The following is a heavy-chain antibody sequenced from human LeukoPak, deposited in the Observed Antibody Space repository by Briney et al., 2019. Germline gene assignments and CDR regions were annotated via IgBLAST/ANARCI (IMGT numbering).Heavy chain of an antibody. Sequence: ESGPTLVKPTQTLTLTCTFSGFSLCTSGVGGGWIRQPPGNALGSLALIYWNDDKRYSPSLKSRLTISKDTSKNQVVLTMTNMDPVDTATYYCARSYSDYDYFNNWFDPWGQGTLVTVSS. CDR1: GFSLCTSGVG. J-gene: IGHJ5*02. V-gene: IGHV2-5*01. CDR2: IYWNDDK. D-gene: IGHD5-12*01. CDR3: ARSYSDYDYFNNWFDP.